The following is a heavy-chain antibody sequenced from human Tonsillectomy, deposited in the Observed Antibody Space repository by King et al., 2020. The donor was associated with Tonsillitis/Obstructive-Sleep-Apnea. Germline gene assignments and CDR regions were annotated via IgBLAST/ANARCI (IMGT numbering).Heavy chain of an antibody. J-gene: IGHJ6*03. D-gene: IGHD5-12*01. CDR2: IIPIFGTA. CDR3: ARSVATIDYYYHHYMDV. Sequence: VQLVQSGAEVKKPGSSVKLSCKASGGTFSSYDISWVRQAPGQGLEWMGGIIPIFGTANYAQKFQGRVTITADESTSTAYMELSSLRSEDTAVYYCARSVATIDYYYHHYMDVWGKGTTVTVSS. V-gene: IGHV1-69*12. CDR1: GGTFSSYD.